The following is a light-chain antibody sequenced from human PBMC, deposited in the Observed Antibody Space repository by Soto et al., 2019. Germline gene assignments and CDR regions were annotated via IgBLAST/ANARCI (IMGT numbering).Light chain of an antibody. V-gene: IGLV2-8*01. Sequence: SVLTQPRSASGSPGQSVAISYTGTSSDVGGYDYVSWYQQHPGKAPKLMIYDVSKRPSGVPDRFSGSKSGNTASLTVSGLQAEDEADYYCSSYAGTHIVFGTGTKVTVL. CDR1: SSDVGGYDY. CDR3: SSYAGTHIV. CDR2: DVS. J-gene: IGLJ1*01.